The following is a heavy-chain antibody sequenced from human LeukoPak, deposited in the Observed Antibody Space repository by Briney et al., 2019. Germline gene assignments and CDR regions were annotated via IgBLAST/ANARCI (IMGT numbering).Heavy chain of an antibody. D-gene: IGHD2-15*01. CDR2: ISGSGGST. CDR3: AKDRVVVVAATLDY. Sequence: GGSLGLSCAASGFTFSSYAMSWVRQAPGKGLEWVSAISGSGGSTYYADSVKGRFTISRDNSKNTLYLQMNSLRAEDTAVYYCAKDRVVVVAATLDYWGQGTLVTVSS. J-gene: IGHJ4*02. V-gene: IGHV3-23*01. CDR1: GFTFSSYA.